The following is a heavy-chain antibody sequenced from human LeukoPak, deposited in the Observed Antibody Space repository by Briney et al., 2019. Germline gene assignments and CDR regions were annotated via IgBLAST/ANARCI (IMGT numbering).Heavy chain of an antibody. CDR2: MNPNSGNT. J-gene: IGHJ4*02. Sequence: ASVKVSCKASGYTFTSYDINWVRQAPGQGLEWMGWMNPNSGNTGYAQKFQGRVTMTRNTSISTAYMELSSLRSEDTAVYYCARGPKDWKGPSFHYWGQGTLVTVSS. CDR1: GYTFTSYD. CDR3: ARGPKDWKGPSFHY. D-gene: IGHD1-1*01. V-gene: IGHV1-8*01.